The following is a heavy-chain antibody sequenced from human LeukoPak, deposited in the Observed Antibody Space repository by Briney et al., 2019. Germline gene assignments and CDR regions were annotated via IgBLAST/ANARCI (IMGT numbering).Heavy chain of an antibody. D-gene: IGHD3-22*01. J-gene: IGHJ4*02. Sequence: SETLSLTCTVSGGSISSYYWSWIRQPPGKGLEWIGYIYYTGSTNYNPSLKSRVTISVDTSKNQFSLRLSSVTAADTAVYYCARYHNSGYCFDYWGQGTLVTVSS. CDR1: GGSISSYY. V-gene: IGHV4-59*01. CDR2: IYYTGST. CDR3: ARYHNSGYCFDY.